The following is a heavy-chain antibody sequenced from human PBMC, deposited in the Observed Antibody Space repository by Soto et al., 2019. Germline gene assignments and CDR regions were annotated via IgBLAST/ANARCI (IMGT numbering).Heavy chain of an antibody. D-gene: IGHD3-22*01. J-gene: IGHJ3*02. CDR2: INSDGSST. Sequence: EVQLVESGGGLVQPGGSLRLSCAASGFTFSNYWMHWVRQAPGKGLVWVSRINSDGSSTTYADSVKGRFTISRDNAKNTLYVQMNSLRDEDTAVYYCGRVTGSSGYLGCDIWGQGTMVTVSS. CDR1: GFTFSNYW. CDR3: GRVTGSSGYLGCDI. V-gene: IGHV3-74*01.